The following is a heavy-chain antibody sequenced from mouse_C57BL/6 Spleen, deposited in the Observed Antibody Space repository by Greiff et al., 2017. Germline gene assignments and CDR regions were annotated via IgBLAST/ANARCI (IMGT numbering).Heavy chain of an antibody. Sequence: DVKLVESGGGLVQPGGSLKLSCAASGFTFSDYYMYWVRQTPEKRLEWVAYISNGGGSTYYPDTVKGRFTISRDNAKNTLYRQMSRLKAEDTAMYYCARHQGAYWGQGTLVTVSA. V-gene: IGHV5-12*01. CDR3: ARHQGAY. CDR1: GFTFSDYY. D-gene: IGHD3-2*02. J-gene: IGHJ3*01. CDR2: ISNGGGST.